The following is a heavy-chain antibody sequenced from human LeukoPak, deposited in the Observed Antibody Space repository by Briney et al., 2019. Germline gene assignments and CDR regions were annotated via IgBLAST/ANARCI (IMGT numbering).Heavy chain of an antibody. D-gene: IGHD3-22*01. J-gene: IGHJ5*02. Sequence: SETLSLTCTVSGGSITSYYWSWIRQPAGTGLEWIGRMSASGSTNYSPSLKSRGTMSVDTSKNQFSLRLNSVTAADTAVYYCARVYYYDSSGYYWFDPWGQGTLVTVSS. CDR2: MSASGST. CDR3: ARVYYYDSSGYYWFDP. CDR1: GGSITSYY. V-gene: IGHV4-4*07.